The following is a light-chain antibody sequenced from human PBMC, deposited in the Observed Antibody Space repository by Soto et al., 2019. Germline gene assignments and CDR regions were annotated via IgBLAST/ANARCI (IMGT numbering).Light chain of an antibody. V-gene: IGLV2-14*03. Sequence: QSVLTQPASVSGSPGQSIAISCTGTSSDVGAYNYVSWYQHHPGKAPKIMIYDVSNRPSGVSNRFSGSKSDNTASLTISGLQAEDDADYYCSSYTSSSTRVFGTGTKLTVL. CDR2: DVS. CDR3: SSYTSSSTRV. CDR1: SSDVGAYNY. J-gene: IGLJ1*01.